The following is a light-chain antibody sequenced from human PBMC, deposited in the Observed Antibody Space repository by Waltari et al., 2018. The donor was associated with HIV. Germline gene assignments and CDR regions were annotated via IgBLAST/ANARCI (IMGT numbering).Light chain of an antibody. CDR1: QTIHSN. V-gene: IGKV3-15*01. CDR2: DAS. Sequence: VMTQSPATVSVSPWERVTLSCRASQTIHSNLVWYQKRAGQAPRLLIYDASTRATGIPARFSGSGSGTEFTLTINNLQSEDSAIYYCQQYNNWPRTFGQGTKVQIK. J-gene: IGKJ1*01. CDR3: QQYNNWPRT.